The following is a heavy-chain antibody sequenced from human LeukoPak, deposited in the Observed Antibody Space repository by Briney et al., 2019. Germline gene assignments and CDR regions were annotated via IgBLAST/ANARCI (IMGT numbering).Heavy chain of an antibody. CDR1: GGTFSNYA. Sequence: SVKVSCKASGGTFSNYAISWVRQAPGQGLEWMGRIIPVFGTGNYAQKFQGRVTMARDTSTSTVYMELSSLRSEDTAVYYCVRSGYCSSTSCYPASYYYYMDVWGKGTTVTVS. CDR3: VRSGYCSSTSCYPASYYYYMDV. J-gene: IGHJ6*03. D-gene: IGHD2-2*01. CDR2: IIPVFGTG. V-gene: IGHV1-69*05.